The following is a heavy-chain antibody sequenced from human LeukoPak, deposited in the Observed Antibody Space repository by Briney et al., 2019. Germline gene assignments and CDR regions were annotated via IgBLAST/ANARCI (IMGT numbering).Heavy chain of an antibody. Sequence: SVKVSCKASGGTFSSYAISWVRQAPGQGLEWMGGIIPIFGTANYAQKFQGRVTITADESTSTAYMELSSLRSEDTAVCYCARDSVPAVVYGYDPTFDYWGQGTLVTVSS. CDR3: ARDSVPAVVYGYDPTFDY. CDR2: IIPIFGTA. J-gene: IGHJ4*02. D-gene: IGHD5-12*01. CDR1: GGTFSSYA. V-gene: IGHV1-69*13.